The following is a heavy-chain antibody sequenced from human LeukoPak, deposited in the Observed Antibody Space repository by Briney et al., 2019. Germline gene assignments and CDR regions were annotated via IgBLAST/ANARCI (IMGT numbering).Heavy chain of an antibody. Sequence: GRSLRLSCAASGFTFSSYAMHWVRQAPGKGLEWVAVISYDGSNKYYADSVKGRFTISRDNSKYTLYLQMNSLRAEDTAVYYCAELGITMIGGVWGKGTTVTISS. CDR1: GFTFSSYA. CDR2: ISYDGSNK. D-gene: IGHD3-10*02. CDR3: AELGITMIGGV. V-gene: IGHV3-30*04. J-gene: IGHJ6*04.